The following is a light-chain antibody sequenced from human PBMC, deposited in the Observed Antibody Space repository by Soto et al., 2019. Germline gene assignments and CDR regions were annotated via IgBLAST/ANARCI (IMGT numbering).Light chain of an antibody. CDR2: DVS. CDR1: SSDVGGYDS. V-gene: IGLV2-14*01. Sequence: QSALTQPASVSGSPGQSITISCTGTSSDVGGYDSVSWYQQLPGKAPKLLIYDVSNRPSGVSSRFSGSKSGNTASLTISGLQAEDEADYYCNSYTSTITYVFGTGTKVTVL. CDR3: NSYTSTITYV. J-gene: IGLJ1*01.